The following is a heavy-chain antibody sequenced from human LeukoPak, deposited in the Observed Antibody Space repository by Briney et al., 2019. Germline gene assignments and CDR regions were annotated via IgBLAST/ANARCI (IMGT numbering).Heavy chain of an antibody. V-gene: IGHV4-34*01. CDR1: GGSFIGFH. D-gene: IGHD3-22*01. Sequence: SETLSLTCAVYGGSFIGFHWNWIRQPPGKGLEWIGDINQSGSTNYNPSLTSRVTISVDPSKNQFSLNLSSVTAADTAVYYCAPPPYYYDSSGAFDIWGQGTMVTVSS. CDR3: APPPYYYDSSGAFDI. J-gene: IGHJ3*02. CDR2: INQSGST.